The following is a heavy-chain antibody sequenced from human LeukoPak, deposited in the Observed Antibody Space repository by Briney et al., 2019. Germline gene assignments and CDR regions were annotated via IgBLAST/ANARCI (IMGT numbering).Heavy chain of an antibody. D-gene: IGHD3-16*01. CDR2: INHSGST. V-gene: IGHV4-34*01. CDR3: GRDGRGLFLSWFDP. J-gene: IGHJ5*02. Sequence: SETLTLTCAVYGGSFSGYYWSWIRQPPGKGLEWLGEINHSGSTNYNPSLKSRVTISVDTSKNQFSLKLSSVTAADTAVYYCGRDGRGLFLSWFDPWGQGTLVTVSS. CDR1: GGSFSGYY.